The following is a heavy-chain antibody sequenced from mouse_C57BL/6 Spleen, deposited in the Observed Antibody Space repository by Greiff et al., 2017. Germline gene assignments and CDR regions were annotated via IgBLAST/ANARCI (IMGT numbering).Heavy chain of an antibody. Sequence: EVKLMESGAELVRPGASVKLSCTASGFNIKDDYMHWVKQRPEQGLEWIGWIDPENGDTEYASKFQGKATITADTSSNTAYLQLSSLTSEDTAVYYCTRTVVNSYFDNRGQGTTLTVSS. J-gene: IGHJ2*01. CDR1: GFNIKDDY. D-gene: IGHD1-1*01. CDR2: IDPENGDT. CDR3: TRTVVNSYFDN. V-gene: IGHV14-4*01.